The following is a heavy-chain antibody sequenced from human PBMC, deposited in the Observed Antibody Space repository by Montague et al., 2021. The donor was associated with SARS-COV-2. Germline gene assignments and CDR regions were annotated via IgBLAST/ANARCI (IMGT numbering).Heavy chain of an antibody. CDR2: ICYTGSX. CDR1: GGSISSSSYY. D-gene: IGHD3-22*01. V-gene: IGHV4-39*07. CDR3: ARDTRIAMLVVVTRYGLDV. J-gene: IGHJ6*02. Sequence: ETLSLTCTVSGGSISSSSYYWGWIRQPPGKGLEWNGSICYTGSXXXNXXXKSXVTISVDTSKNQFSLKLSSVTAADTAVYYCARDTRIAMLVVVTRYGLDVWGQGTTVTVSS.